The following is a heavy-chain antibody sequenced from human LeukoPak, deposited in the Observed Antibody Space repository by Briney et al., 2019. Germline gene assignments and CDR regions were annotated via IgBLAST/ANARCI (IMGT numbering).Heavy chain of an antibody. Sequence: GGSLRLSCAASGCTFGSPWMHWVRQAPGKGLVWVSRINSDGSATAYADSVKGRFTISRDNAENTLYLQMNSLRAEDAAAYYCARGTAGYHSSYFDYWARDPWSPSPQ. CDR2: INSDGSAT. D-gene: IGHD3-16*02. V-gene: IGHV3-74*01. CDR1: GCTFGSPW. CDR3: ARGTAGYHSSYFDY. J-gene: IGHJ4*02.